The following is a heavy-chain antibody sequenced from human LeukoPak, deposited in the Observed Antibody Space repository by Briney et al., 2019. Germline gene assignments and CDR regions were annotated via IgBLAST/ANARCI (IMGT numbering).Heavy chain of an antibody. CDR2: IYRDGST. V-gene: IGHV4-39*01. D-gene: IGHD2-15*01. CDR3: TRRAYCSGGTCYSDY. CDR1: GGSISGSSYY. J-gene: IGHJ4*02. Sequence: SETLSLTCTVSGGSISGSSYYWGWIRQPPGKGLEWIGSIYRDGSTYYNPSLKSRVTISVDTSKNQFSLKLSSVTAADTAVYYCTRRAYCSGGTCYSDYWGQGTLVTVPS.